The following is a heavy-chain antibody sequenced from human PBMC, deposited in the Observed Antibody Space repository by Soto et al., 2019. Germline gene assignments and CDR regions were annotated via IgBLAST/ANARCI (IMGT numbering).Heavy chain of an antibody. J-gene: IGHJ4*02. Sequence: SVKVSCKASGGTFSSYAISWVRQAPGQGLEWMGGIIPIFGTANYAQKFQGRVTITADESTSTAYMELSSLRSEDTAVYYCARDRAQTWIQLWLRYWGQGTLGTVSA. CDR1: GGTFSSYA. CDR3: ARDRAQTWIQLWLRY. D-gene: IGHD5-18*01. V-gene: IGHV1-69*13. CDR2: IIPIFGTA.